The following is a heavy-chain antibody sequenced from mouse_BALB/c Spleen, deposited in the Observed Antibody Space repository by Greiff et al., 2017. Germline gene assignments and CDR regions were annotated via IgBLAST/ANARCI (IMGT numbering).Heavy chain of an antibody. V-gene: IGHV1-15*01. Sequence: QVQLQQSGAELVRPGASVTLSCKASGYTFTDYEMHWVKQTPVHGLEWIGAIDPETGGTAYNQKFKGKATLTADKSSSTAYMELRSLTSEDSAVYYCTRRGEYYYYAMDYWGQGTSVTVSS. CDR3: TRRGEYYYYAMDY. D-gene: IGHD5-2*01. CDR1: GYTFTDYE. J-gene: IGHJ4*01. CDR2: IDPETGGT.